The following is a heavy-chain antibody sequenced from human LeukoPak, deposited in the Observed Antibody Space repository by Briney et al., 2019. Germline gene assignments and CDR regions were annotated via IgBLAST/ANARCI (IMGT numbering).Heavy chain of an antibody. V-gene: IGHV5-51*07. D-gene: IGHD3-3*01. CDR2: IYPGDSDT. Sequence: GESLKISCKGSGYSFTSYWIGWVHQMPGKGLEWMGIIYPGDSDTRYSPSFQGQVTISADKSISTAYLQWSSLKASDTAMYYCARRRYDFWSGYSPFDYWGQGTLVTVSS. CDR3: ARRRYDFWSGYSPFDY. J-gene: IGHJ4*02. CDR1: GYSFTSYW.